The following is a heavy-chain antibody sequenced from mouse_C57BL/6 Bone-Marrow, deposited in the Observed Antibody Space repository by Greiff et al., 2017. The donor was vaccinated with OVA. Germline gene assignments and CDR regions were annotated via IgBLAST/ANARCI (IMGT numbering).Heavy chain of an antibody. D-gene: IGHD4-1*01. Sequence: VQGVESGPELVKPGASVKISCKASGYAFSSSWMNWVKQRPGKGLEWIGRIYPGDGDTNYNGKFKGKATLTADKSSSTAYMQLSSLTSEDSAVYFCHFLTGKGAYYFDYWGQGTTLTVSS. CDR1: GYAFSSSW. CDR2: IYPGDGDT. CDR3: HFLTGKGAYYFDY. V-gene: IGHV1-82*01. J-gene: IGHJ2*01.